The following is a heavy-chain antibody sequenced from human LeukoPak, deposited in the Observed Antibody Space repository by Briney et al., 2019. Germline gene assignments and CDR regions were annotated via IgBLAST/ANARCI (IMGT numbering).Heavy chain of an antibody. D-gene: IGHD3-22*01. CDR3: ATGNYYDSRGYYTFGH. V-gene: IGHV3-74*01. Sequence: GGSLRLSCAASGFTFSRYWMHWIRQAPGKGLVWVSRINGDGSTTSYADSVKGGFTISRDNAKNTLYLQMNSLRAEDTAVYYCATGNYYDSRGYYTFGHWGQGTLVTVSS. CDR1: GFTFSRYW. CDR2: INGDGSTT. J-gene: IGHJ1*01.